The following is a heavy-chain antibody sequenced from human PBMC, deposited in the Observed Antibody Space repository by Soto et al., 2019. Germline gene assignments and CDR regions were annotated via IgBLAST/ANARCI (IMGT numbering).Heavy chain of an antibody. Sequence: QTLSLTCAISGDSVSSNSAAWNWIRLSPSRGLEWLARTYYRSRWYNDYAVSVRSRITVNPDTSKNQFSLQLTSVTPEDTAVYYCAGTSSHQWYYMDVWGKGTTVTVSS. D-gene: IGHD1-7*01. J-gene: IGHJ6*03. CDR3: AGTSSHQWYYMDV. V-gene: IGHV6-1*01. CDR1: GDSVSSNSAA. CDR2: TYYRSRWYN.